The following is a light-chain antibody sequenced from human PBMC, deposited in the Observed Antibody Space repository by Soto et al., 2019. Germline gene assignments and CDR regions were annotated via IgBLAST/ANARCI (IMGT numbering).Light chain of an antibody. V-gene: IGKV3-11*01. CDR2: DAS. CDR3: QQRSNWRST. J-gene: IGKJ4*01. Sequence: EIVLTPFPATLSLSPGERATLSCRASQSVSTYVAWYQQKPGQAPRLLIYDASTRATGIPARFSGGGSGTDFTLTISNLEPEDIGVYFCQQRSNWRSTFGGGTKVDIK. CDR1: QSVSTY.